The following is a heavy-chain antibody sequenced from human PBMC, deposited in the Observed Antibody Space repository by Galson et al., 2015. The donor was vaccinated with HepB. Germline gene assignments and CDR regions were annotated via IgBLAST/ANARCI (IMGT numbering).Heavy chain of an antibody. D-gene: IGHD3-22*01. CDR3: AKFHITMIVVVSGDAFDI. V-gene: IGHV3-23*01. CDR2: ISGSGGST. J-gene: IGHJ3*02. CDR1: GFTFSSYA. Sequence: SLRLSCAASGFTFSSYAMSWVRQAPGKGLEWVSAISGSGGSTYYADSVKGRFTISRDNSKNTLYLQMNSLRAEDTAVYYCAKFHITMIVVVSGDAFDIWGQGTMVTVSS.